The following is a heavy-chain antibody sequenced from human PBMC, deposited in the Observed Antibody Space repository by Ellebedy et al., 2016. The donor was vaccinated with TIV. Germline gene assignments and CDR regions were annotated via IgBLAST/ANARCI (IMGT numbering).Heavy chain of an antibody. D-gene: IGHD4/OR15-4a*01. CDR1: GYTFTSNY. CDR3: ARTILRLQLTAVDY. V-gene: IGHV1-46*01. J-gene: IGHJ4*02. CDR2: INPSAGST. Sequence: AASVKVSCKASGYTFTSNYFYWVRQAPGQGLELMGIINPSAGSTTYTDKFQGRVTLTRDTSTSTVYMELRSLRSEDTAVYYCARTILRLQLTAVDYWGQGTPVTVSS.